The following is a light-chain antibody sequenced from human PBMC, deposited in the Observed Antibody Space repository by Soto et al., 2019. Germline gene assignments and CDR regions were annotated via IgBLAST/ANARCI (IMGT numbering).Light chain of an antibody. V-gene: IGKV3-20*01. CDR2: GAS. J-gene: IGKJ5*01. Sequence: EIVFTQSPGTLSLSPGESATLLCRASHFISGRSLAWYQQKLGQAPRLLIYGASNRATGIPGRFSGGGSGTEFTLTISSLQSEDFVVYYCQQYNSWPPITFGQGTRLEIK. CDR3: QQYNSWPPIT. CDR1: HFISGRS.